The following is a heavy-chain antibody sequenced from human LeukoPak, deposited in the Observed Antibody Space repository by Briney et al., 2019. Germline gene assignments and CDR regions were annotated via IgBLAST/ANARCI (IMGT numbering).Heavy chain of an antibody. V-gene: IGHV3-33*01. Sequence: PGGSLRLSCAASGFTFSSYGIHWVRQAPGKGLEWVAVIWYDGSNKYYADSVKGRFTISRDISKNTLYLQMNSLRVEDTAVYYCARDGDSAVATRVFDYWGQGTLVTVSS. CDR3: ARDGDSAVATRVFDY. J-gene: IGHJ4*02. D-gene: IGHD5-18*01. CDR2: IWYDGSNK. CDR1: GFTFSSYG.